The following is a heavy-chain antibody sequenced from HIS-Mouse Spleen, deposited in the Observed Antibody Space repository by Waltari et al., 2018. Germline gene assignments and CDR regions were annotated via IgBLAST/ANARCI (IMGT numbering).Heavy chain of an antibody. CDR3: ARVWKGTATPFDY. J-gene: IGHJ4*02. CDR1: GFPFSSSW. CDR2: IKQDGSEK. V-gene: IGHV3-7*01. Sequence: EVQLVESGGGLVQPGGSLRLSWAASGFPFSSSWMSWLRQAPGKGLEWVANIKQDGSEKYYVDSVKGRFTISRDNAKNSLYLQMNSLRAEDTAVYYCARVWKGTATPFDYWGQGTLVTVSS. D-gene: IGHD5-18*01.